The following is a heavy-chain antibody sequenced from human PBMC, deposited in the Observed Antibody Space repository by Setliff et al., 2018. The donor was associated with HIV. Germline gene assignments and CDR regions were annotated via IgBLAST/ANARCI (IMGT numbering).Heavy chain of an antibody. Sequence: KPSETLSLTCAVYGASFSDYYWSWIRQPPGKGLEWIGEIFHSGSTTYNPSLKSRVTISVDMSKNQFSLKLSSVTAADTAVYYCARERSLITVRRNFDSWGQGTLVTVSS. V-gene: IGHV4-34*12. CDR1: GASFSDYY. CDR3: ARERSLITVRRNFDS. D-gene: IGHD1-1*01. J-gene: IGHJ4*02. CDR2: IFHSGST.